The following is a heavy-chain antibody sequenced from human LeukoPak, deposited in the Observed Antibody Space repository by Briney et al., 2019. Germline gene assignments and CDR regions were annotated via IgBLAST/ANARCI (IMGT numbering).Heavy chain of an antibody. V-gene: IGHV3-20*01. D-gene: IGHD6-13*01. CDR3: ARDLTAGHDAFDI. CDR1: GFTFDDYG. J-gene: IGHJ3*02. Sequence: GGSLRLSCAASGFTFDDYGMSWVRQAPGKGLEWVSGINWNGGSTGYADSVKGRFTISRDNAKNSLYLQMNSPRAEDTALYHCARDLTAGHDAFDIWGQGTMVTVSS. CDR2: INWNGGST.